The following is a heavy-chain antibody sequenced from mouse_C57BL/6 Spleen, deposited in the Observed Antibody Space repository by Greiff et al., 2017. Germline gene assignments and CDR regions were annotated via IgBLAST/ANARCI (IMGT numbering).Heavy chain of an antibody. Sequence: ELKVVESGGGLVKPGGSLKLSCAASGFPFSDYGMHWVRQAPEKGLEWVAYISSGSSTIYYADTVQGRFTISRDNAKNTLFLQMTSRRSEDTAMYYCARRDYYGKGAMDYWGQVTSVTVSS. CDR3: ARRDYYGKGAMDY. CDR2: ISSGSSTI. J-gene: IGHJ4*01. V-gene: IGHV5-17*01. CDR1: GFPFSDYG. D-gene: IGHD1-1*01.